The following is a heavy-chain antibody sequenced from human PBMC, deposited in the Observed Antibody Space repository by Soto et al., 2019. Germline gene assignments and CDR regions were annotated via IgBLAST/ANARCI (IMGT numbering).Heavy chain of an antibody. CDR2: INPSGDRT. CDR1: GFSFSDYF. V-gene: IGHV1-46*01. D-gene: IGHD2-15*01. CDR3: VRDNSQNYGTQAARSWFHP. J-gene: IGHJ5*02. Sequence: QAQLVQSGAEVKKPGASVKVSCKASGFSFSDYFMHWVRQAPGQGLEWMGIINPSGDRTDYAQKCQGRVTITRDTTTSTVYMDLSSLRYEDTAVYYCVRDNSQNYGTQAARSWFHPWGQGTPVTVSS.